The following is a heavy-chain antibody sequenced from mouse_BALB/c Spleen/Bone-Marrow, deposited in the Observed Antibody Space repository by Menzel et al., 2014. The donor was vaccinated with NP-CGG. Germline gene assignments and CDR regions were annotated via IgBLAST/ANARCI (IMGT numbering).Heavy chain of an antibody. CDR2: ISYSGST. CDR3: ATGNAMDY. Sequence: EVQVVESGPSLVKPSQTLSLTCSVTGDSFTSGYWNWIRKFPGNKLEYMEYISYSGSTYYNPSLKSRISITRDTSKNQYYLQLNSVTTEDTATYYCATGNAMDYWGQGTSVTVSS. V-gene: IGHV3-8*02. J-gene: IGHJ4*01. CDR1: GDSFTSGY. D-gene: IGHD4-1*01.